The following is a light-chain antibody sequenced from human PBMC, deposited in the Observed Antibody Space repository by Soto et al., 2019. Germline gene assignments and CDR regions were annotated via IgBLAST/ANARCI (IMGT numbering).Light chain of an antibody. CDR1: SSDVGGYNF. CDR2: DVS. V-gene: IGLV2-14*03. CDR3: SSYTSSSTHV. Sequence: QSALTQPASVSGSPGQSITISCTGSSSDVGGYNFVSWYQQHPGNVPKLMIYDVSSRPSGVSDRFSGSESGNTAYLTISGLQAEDEGDYYFSSYTSSSTHVFGSGTKLNVL. J-gene: IGLJ1*01.